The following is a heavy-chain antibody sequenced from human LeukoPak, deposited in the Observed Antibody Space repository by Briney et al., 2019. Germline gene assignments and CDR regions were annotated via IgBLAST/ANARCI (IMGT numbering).Heavy chain of an antibody. J-gene: IGHJ5*02. CDR3: ASCSSSSCYVPWFDP. CDR2: ISGSGGST. V-gene: IGHV3-23*01. CDR1: GFTFSSYV. D-gene: IGHD2-2*01. Sequence: GGSLRLSCAASGFTFSSYVMSWVRQAPGKGLEWVSAISGSGGSTYYADSVKGRFTISRDNSKNTLYLQMNSLRAEDTAVYYCASCSSSSCYVPWFDPWGQGTLVTVSS.